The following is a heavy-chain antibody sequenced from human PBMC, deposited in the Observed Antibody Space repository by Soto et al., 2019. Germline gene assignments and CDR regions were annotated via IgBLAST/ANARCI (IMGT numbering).Heavy chain of an antibody. D-gene: IGHD2-21*01. Sequence: ASVKASTKASGSPSTIYSMHCVRQAPGQRLEWMGWINAGNGNTKYSQKFQGRVTITRDTSASTAYMELSSLRSEDTAVYYCARDPVFMGPKGWFDPWGQGTLVTVSS. CDR2: INAGNGNT. J-gene: IGHJ5*02. CDR3: ARDPVFMGPKGWFDP. CDR1: GSPSTIYS. V-gene: IGHV1-3*01.